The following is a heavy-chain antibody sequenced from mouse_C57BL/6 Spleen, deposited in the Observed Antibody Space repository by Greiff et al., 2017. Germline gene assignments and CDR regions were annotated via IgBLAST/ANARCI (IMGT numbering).Heavy chain of an antibody. D-gene: IGHD2-4*01. Sequence: EVQLQQSVAELVRPGASVKLSCTASGFNIKNTYMHWVKQRPEQGLEWIGRIDPANGNTKYAPKFQGKATITADTSSNTAYLQLSSLTSEDTAIYYCVIYYDYEGALYYAMDYWGQGTSVTVSS. J-gene: IGHJ4*01. CDR2: IDPANGNT. V-gene: IGHV14-3*01. CDR1: GFNIKNTY. CDR3: VIYYDYEGALYYAMDY.